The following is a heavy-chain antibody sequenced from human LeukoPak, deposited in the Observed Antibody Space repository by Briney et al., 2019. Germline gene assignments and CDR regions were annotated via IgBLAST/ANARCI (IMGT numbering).Heavy chain of an antibody. Sequence: GGSLRLSCAASGFTFSSYWMHWVRQAPGKGLVWVSRIITDGSSTSYADSVKGRFTISRDNAKNTLYLQMNSLRAEDTAVYYCAREQMGLAAADYYFDYWGQGTLVTVSS. J-gene: IGHJ4*02. V-gene: IGHV3-74*01. CDR1: GFTFSSYW. CDR3: AREQMGLAAADYYFDY. CDR2: IITDGSST. D-gene: IGHD6-13*01.